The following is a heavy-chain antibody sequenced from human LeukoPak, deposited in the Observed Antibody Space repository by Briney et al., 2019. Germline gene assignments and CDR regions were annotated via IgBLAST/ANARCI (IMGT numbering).Heavy chain of an antibody. V-gene: IGHV4-39*07. CDR1: GGSISSSSYY. D-gene: IGHD1-14*01. Sequence: PSETLSLTCTVSGGSISSSSYYWGWIRQPPGKGLEWIGSTYYSGSTDYNPSLKSRVTISVDASKNQFSLKLTSVTAADTAVYYCARRKRSRYYYYYMDVWGKGTTVTISS. J-gene: IGHJ6*03. CDR2: TYYSGST. CDR3: ARRKRSRYYYYYMDV.